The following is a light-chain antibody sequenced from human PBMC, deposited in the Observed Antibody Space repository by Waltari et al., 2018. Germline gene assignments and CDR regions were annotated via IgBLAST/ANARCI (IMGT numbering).Light chain of an antibody. J-gene: IGLJ3*02. CDR1: NIATKS. V-gene: IGLV3-21*02. CDR3: QVWDSGSDHWV. Sequence: SYVLTQPPSVSVAPGQTARLTCGGNNIATKSVYWYQQRPGQAPVLVVYNDRDRPSGIPERFSGSNSGNTATLTISRVEAGDEADYYCQVWDSGSDHWVFGGGTKLTVL. CDR2: NDR.